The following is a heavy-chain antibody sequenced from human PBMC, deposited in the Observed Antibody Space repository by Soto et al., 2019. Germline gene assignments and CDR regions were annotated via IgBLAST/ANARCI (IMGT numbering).Heavy chain of an antibody. Sequence: LRLSCAASGFTFSSYAISWVRQAPGKGLEWVAAISGSGGSTYYADSVKGRFTISRDNSNNTLYLQMNSLRAEDTAVFYCAKPTLGAAAGSLYFDYWGQGTLVTVSS. CDR3: AKPTLGAAAGSLYFDY. CDR1: GFTFSSYA. CDR2: ISGSGGST. V-gene: IGHV3-23*01. D-gene: IGHD6-13*01. J-gene: IGHJ4*02.